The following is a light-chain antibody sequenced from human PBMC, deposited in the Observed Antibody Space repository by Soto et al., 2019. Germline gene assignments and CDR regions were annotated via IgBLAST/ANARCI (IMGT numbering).Light chain of an antibody. CDR3: QQYNSWLWT. CDR1: QSVSSK. J-gene: IGKJ1*01. Sequence: EIVVTQSASTLSGSAGEGATLSWGASQSVSSKLAWYQQKPGQAPRLLIYGASTRATGIPARFSGSGYGTEFNLIISSLQSEDSAVYYCQQYNSWLWTFGQGTKVDIK. V-gene: IGKV3-15*01. CDR2: GAS.